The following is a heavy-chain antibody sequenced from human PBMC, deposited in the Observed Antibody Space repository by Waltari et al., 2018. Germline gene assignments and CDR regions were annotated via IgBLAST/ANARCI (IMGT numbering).Heavy chain of an antibody. Sequence: QVQLQESGPGLVKPSETLSLTCAVSGYSISSGYYWGWIRQPPGKGLEWIGSIYHSGSTYYNPSLKSRVTISVDTSKNQFSLKLSSVTAADTAVYYCARLRVTTTGLDYWGQGTLVTVSS. CDR1: GYSISSGYY. V-gene: IGHV4-38-2*01. J-gene: IGHJ4*02. CDR3: ARLRVTTTGLDY. D-gene: IGHD4-17*01. CDR2: IYHSGST.